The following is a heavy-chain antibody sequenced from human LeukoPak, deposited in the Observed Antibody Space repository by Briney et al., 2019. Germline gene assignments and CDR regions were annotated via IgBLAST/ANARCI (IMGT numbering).Heavy chain of an antibody. D-gene: IGHD3-10*01. J-gene: IGHJ3*02. V-gene: IGHV4-61*02. Sequence: PSQTLSLTCTVSGGSISSGSYYWSWIRQPAGKGLEWIGRIYTSGSTNYNPSLKSRVTISVDTSKNQFSLKLSSVTAADTAVYYCARAPVREGPDAFDIWGQGTMVTVSS. CDR3: ARAPVREGPDAFDI. CDR1: GGSISSGSYY. CDR2: IYTSGST.